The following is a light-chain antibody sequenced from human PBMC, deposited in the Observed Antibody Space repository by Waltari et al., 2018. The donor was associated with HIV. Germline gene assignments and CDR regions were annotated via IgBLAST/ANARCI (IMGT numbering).Light chain of an antibody. CDR3: VGWDSSLSAYV. Sequence: QSFLTQPPSASGTPGQTVTISCSGRSPNIENDNVYWYQQLPGMTPKLLIYKNFLRPSGVPDRFAASKSGTSASLTISGLRSADEADYYCVGWDSSLSAYVFGAGTKVAVL. V-gene: IGLV1-47*01. CDR2: KNF. J-gene: IGLJ1*01. CDR1: SPNIENDN.